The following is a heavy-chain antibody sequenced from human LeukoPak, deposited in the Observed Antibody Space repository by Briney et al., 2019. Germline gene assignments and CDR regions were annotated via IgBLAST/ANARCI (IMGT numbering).Heavy chain of an antibody. CDR2: IYSGGST. CDR3: ARGMMATIGY. V-gene: IGHV3-53*01. J-gene: IGHJ4*02. Sequence: GGSLRLSCAASGFTVSSNYMSWVRQAPGKGLEWVSVIYSGGSTYYADSVKGRFTISRDNSKSTLYIQMNSLRAEDTAVYYCARGMMATIGYWGQGTLVTVSS. D-gene: IGHD5-24*01. CDR1: GFTVSSNY.